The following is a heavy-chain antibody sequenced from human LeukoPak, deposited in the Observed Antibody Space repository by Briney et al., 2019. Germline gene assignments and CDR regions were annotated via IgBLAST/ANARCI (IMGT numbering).Heavy chain of an antibody. CDR3: AKGGYDGSGIN. V-gene: IGHV3-23*01. CDR2: IGGSGAKT. CDR1: GFTFSNYA. D-gene: IGHD3-22*01. Sequence: PGGSLRLSCAASGFTFSNYAVSWVRQAPGKGLEWVSDIGGSGAKTYYADSVKGRFTISRDNSKNTLYLQMNSLRAEDTAVYYCAKGGYDGSGINWGQGTLVTVSS. J-gene: IGHJ4*02.